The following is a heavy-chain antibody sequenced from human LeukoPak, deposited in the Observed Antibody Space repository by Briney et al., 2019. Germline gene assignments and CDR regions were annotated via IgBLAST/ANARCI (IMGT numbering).Heavy chain of an antibody. D-gene: IGHD6-19*01. J-gene: IGHJ4*02. V-gene: IGHV5-51*01. CDR1: GYSFTSYW. CDR3: ARHPRGYSSGWYFDY. Sequence: GEFLKISCKGSGYSFTSYWIGWVRQMPGKGLEWMGIIYPGDSDTRYSPSFQGQVTISADKSISTAYLQWSSLKASDTAMYYCARHPRGYSSGWYFDYWGQGTLVTVSS. CDR2: IYPGDSDT.